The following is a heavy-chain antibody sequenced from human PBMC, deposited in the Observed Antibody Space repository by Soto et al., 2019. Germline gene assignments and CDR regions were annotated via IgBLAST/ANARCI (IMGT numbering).Heavy chain of an antibody. J-gene: IGHJ4*02. CDR3: SRAGQTEYYFDY. V-gene: IGHV1-18*01. Sequence: QVQLVQSGAEVKKPGASVKVSCKASDYTFTSYDISWLRQAPGQGLEWMGWISAYSGNTNYAQKFQGRVTMTTDTSTSKAYMELRSLRSYDTAVYYCSRAGQTEYYFDYGGRGTLVTVSS. CDR1: DYTFTSYD. CDR2: ISAYSGNT.